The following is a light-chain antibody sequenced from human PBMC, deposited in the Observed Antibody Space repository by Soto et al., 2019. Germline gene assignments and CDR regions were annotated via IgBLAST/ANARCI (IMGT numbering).Light chain of an antibody. CDR3: AAWDDRLNGWV. V-gene: IGLV1-44*01. CDR2: NNN. J-gene: IGLJ3*02. CDR1: SSNIGSNT. Sequence: QSVLTQAPSASGTPGQSLTISCSGSSSNIGSNTVSWYQQLPGTAPKLLIHNNNQRPSGVPDRFSGSKSGTSASLAISGLQSEDEADFYCAAWDDRLNGWVFGGGTKLTVL.